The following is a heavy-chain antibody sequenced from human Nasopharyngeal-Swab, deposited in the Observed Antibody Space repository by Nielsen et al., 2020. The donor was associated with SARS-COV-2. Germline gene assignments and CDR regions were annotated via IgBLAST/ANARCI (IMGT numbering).Heavy chain of an antibody. V-gene: IGHV5-10-1*01. J-gene: IGHJ4*02. CDR3: ARQHVGELDY. D-gene: IGHD3-10*01. CDR1: GYSFISYW. CDR2: IDPSDSYT. Sequence: GGSLRLSCKGSGYSFISYWISWVRQMPGNGLEWMGRIDPSDSYTNYSPSFQGHVTISADQSISTAYLQWSSLKASDTAMYYCARQHVGELDYWGQGTLVTVSS.